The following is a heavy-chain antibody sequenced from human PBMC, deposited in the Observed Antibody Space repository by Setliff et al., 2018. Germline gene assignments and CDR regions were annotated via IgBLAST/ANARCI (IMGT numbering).Heavy chain of an antibody. D-gene: IGHD1-26*01. Sequence: GASVKVSCKASGGTFNSYAISWVRQAPGQGLEWVGGIVRLLRSANYAQKFQDRVTITTDESTAYMELTSLRSEDSAIYYCALTIQSGDFRTQYFDPWGQGTLVTVSS. CDR1: GGTFNSYA. CDR3: ALTIQSGDFRTQYFDP. J-gene: IGHJ5*02. V-gene: IGHV1-69*05. CDR2: IVRLLRSA.